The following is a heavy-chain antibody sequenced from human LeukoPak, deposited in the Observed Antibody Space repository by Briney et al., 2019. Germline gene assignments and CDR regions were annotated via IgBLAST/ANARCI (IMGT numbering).Heavy chain of an antibody. CDR2: IYYSGST. CDR1: GGSISSGDYY. V-gene: IGHV4-30-4*01. CDR3: ARDEKFGEDYYYYGMDV. D-gene: IGHD3-10*01. J-gene: IGHJ6*02. Sequence: SQTLSLTCTVSGGSISSGDYYWSWIRQPPGKGLEWIGYIYYSGSTYYNPSLKSRVTISVDTPKNQFSLKLSSVTAADTAVYYCARDEKFGEDYYYYGMDVWGQGTTVTVSS.